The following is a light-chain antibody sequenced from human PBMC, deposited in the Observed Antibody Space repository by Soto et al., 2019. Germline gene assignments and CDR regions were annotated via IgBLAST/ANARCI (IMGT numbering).Light chain of an antibody. CDR3: QQSYSTPYT. J-gene: IGKJ2*01. V-gene: IGKV1-39*01. CDR1: QSISDY. Sequence: DIPMTQSPSSLSASVGDRVTITCRASQSISDYLNWFQQKPGKAPKLLIYGASSLQSGVPSRFSGSGSGTDFTLTISSLQPEDLAIYYCQQSYSTPYTFGQGTKREIK. CDR2: GAS.